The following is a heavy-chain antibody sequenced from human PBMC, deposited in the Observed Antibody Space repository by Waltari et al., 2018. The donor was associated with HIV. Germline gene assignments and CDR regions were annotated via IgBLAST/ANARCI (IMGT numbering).Heavy chain of an antibody. D-gene: IGHD3-3*01. V-gene: IGHV1-8*01. J-gene: IGHJ4*02. CDR1: GYTFTSYD. Sequence: QVQLVQSGAEVKKPGASVKVSCKASGYTFTSYDINWVRQATGQGLEWMGWMNPNSGNTGYAQKFQGRVTMTRNTSISTAYMELSSLRSEDTAVYYCARVPPRDFWSGYNPLFDYWGQGTLVTVSS. CDR2: MNPNSGNT. CDR3: ARVPPRDFWSGYNPLFDY.